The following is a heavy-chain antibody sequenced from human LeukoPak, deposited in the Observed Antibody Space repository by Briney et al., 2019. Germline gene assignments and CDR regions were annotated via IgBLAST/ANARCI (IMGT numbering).Heavy chain of an antibody. Sequence: ASVKVSCKASGYTFTGYYMHWVRQAPGQGREWMGWINPNSGGTNYAQKFQGRVTMTRDTSTSTAYMELSRLRSDDTAVYYCARAKKYSSGWYYFDYWGQGTLVTVSS. CDR1: GYTFTGYY. CDR2: INPNSGGT. D-gene: IGHD6-19*01. J-gene: IGHJ4*02. V-gene: IGHV1-2*02. CDR3: ARAKKYSSGWYYFDY.